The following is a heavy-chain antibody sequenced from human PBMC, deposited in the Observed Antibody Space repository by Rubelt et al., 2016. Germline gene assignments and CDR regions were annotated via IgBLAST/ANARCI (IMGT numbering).Heavy chain of an antibody. Sequence: SRGGLVQPGGSLRVSCAASGFTFSRYAMNWVRQAPGKGLEWVAAISGSGGSTFYADSVTGRFTISRENSKNTLYVQMNSLRADDTAVYYCALVREGIGYWGQGTLVTVSS. CDR1: GFTFSRYA. CDR3: ALVREGIGY. J-gene: IGHJ4*02. V-gene: IGHV3-23*01. CDR2: ISGSGGST. D-gene: IGHD6-6*01.